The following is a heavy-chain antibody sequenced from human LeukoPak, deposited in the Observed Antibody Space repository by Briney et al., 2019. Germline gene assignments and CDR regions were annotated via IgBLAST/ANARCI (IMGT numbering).Heavy chain of an antibody. CDR1: GFTFKKYD. CDR3: AKDRPTVYSSSWLHFLDS. Sequence: GGSLRLSCAASGFTFKKYDVAWVRQAPGKGLEWVSGISGSGGSTYVADSVKGRFTVSRDNSKNTLYLQMNSLRADDTAVYYCAKDRPTVYSSSWLHFLDSWGQGTLVTVSS. J-gene: IGHJ4*02. CDR2: ISGSGGST. V-gene: IGHV3-23*01. D-gene: IGHD6-13*01.